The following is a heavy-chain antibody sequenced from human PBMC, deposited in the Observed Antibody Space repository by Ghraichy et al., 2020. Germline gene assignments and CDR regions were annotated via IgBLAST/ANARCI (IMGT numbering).Heavy chain of an antibody. D-gene: IGHD3-10*01. CDR2: ISSSSSTI. CDR3: ARKDYFTSGTYYIPFFDY. V-gene: IGHV3-48*02. J-gene: IGHJ4*02. Sequence: WGSLRLSCAASGFTFSTYNMNWVRQAPGKGLEWLSSISSSSSTISYADSVKGRFTISRDNAKNSLYLQMNNLRDEDTAVYYCARKDYFTSGTYYIPFFDYWGQGTLVTVAS. CDR1: GFTFSTYN.